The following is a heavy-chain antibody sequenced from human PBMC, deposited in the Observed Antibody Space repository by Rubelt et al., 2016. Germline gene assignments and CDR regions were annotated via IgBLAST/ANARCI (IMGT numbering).Heavy chain of an antibody. CDR3: ARVRKLVKPYDAFDI. CDR1: GYTFTGYY. J-gene: IGHJ3*02. Sequence: QVQLVQSGAEVKKPGASVKVSCKASGYTFTGYYMHWVRQAPGQGLEWMGWINPNSGGTNYAQKFQGRVTRTRDTSIRTAYMELSRLRSDDTAVYYCARVRKLVKPYDAFDIWGQGTMVTVSS. CDR2: INPNSGGT. V-gene: IGHV1-2*02. D-gene: IGHD1-26*01.